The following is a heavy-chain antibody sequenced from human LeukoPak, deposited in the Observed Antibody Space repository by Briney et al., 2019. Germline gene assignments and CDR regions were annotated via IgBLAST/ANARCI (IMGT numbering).Heavy chain of an antibody. V-gene: IGHV3-64*04. J-gene: IGHJ4*02. CDR2: ISSNGGST. CDR1: GFAVSSNY. CDR3: ARDEIAVAGFDY. Sequence: GGSLRLSCAASGFAVSSNYMSWVRQAPGKGLEYVSTISSNGGSTYYADSVKGRFTISRDNSKNTLYLQMNSLRAEDTAVYYCARDEIAVAGFDYWGQGTLVTVSS. D-gene: IGHD6-19*01.